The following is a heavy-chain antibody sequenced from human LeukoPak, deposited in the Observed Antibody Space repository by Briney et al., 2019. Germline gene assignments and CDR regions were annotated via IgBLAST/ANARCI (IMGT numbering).Heavy chain of an antibody. Sequence: SETLSLTCTVSGGSISSSSYYWGWIRQPPGKGLEWIGSIYYSGSTYYNPSLKSRVTISVDTSKNQFSLKLSSVTAADTAVYYCARDGLSRRYYYDSSGTYYFDYWGQGTLVTVSS. CDR3: ARDGLSRRYYYDSSGTYYFDY. V-gene: IGHV4-39*07. CDR2: IYYSGST. CDR1: GGSISSSSYY. J-gene: IGHJ4*02. D-gene: IGHD3-22*01.